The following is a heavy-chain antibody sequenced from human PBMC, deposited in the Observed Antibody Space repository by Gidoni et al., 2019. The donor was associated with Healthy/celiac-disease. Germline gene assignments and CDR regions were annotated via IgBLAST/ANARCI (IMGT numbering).Heavy chain of an antibody. Sequence: GDYAMSWFRQAPGKGLAWVGFIRSKAYGGTTEYAASVKGRFTISRDDSKSIAYLQMNSLKTEDTAVYYCTRVAALSRTDFDYWGQGTLVTVSS. D-gene: IGHD6-25*01. J-gene: IGHJ4*02. CDR3: TRVAALSRTDFDY. CDR2: IRSKAYGGTT. V-gene: IGHV3-49*03. CDR1: GDYA.